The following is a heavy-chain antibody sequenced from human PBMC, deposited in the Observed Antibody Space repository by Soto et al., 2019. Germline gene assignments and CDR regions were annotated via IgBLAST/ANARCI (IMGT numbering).Heavy chain of an antibody. CDR2: INPNGVST. D-gene: IGHD6-13*01. CDR1: GYIVINYY. J-gene: IGHJ4*02. CDR3: ARDLAAADY. Sequence: QVHLVQSGAEVKKPGASVKVSCKASGYIVINYYIHWVRQVPGQGLEWIGIINPNGVSTNYAQKFRGRVTMARDTSTSTVYMDLSSLRSDDTAVYYCARDLAAADYWGQGTLVTVSS. V-gene: IGHV1-46*01.